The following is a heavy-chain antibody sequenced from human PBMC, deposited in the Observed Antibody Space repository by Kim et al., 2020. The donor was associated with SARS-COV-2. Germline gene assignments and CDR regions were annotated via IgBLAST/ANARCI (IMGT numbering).Heavy chain of an antibody. D-gene: IGHD3-3*01. Sequence: ASVKVSCKASGYTFTSYDINWVRQATGQGLEWMGWMNPNSGNTGYAQKFQGRVTMTRNTSISTAYMELSSLRSEDTAVYYCARGSVPYDFWSGLYYYYMDVWGKGTTVTVPS. V-gene: IGHV1-8*01. J-gene: IGHJ6*03. CDR1: GYTFTSYD. CDR3: ARGSVPYDFWSGLYYYYMDV. CDR2: MNPNSGNT.